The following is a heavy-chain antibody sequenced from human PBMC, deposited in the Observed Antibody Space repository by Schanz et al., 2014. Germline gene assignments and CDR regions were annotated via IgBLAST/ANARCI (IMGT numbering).Heavy chain of an antibody. CDR2: IFTDGRI. V-gene: IGHV3-66*02. CDR3: ARRDPYCRSGSCSRAFDF. Sequence: EVQLVASGGGLVQPGGSLRLSCAASGFAVDNYYMSCVRQAPGRGLEWVSIIFTDGRIYYADSVKGRFTISRDSSKNTLFLQMNSLRTEDTAVYYCARRDPYCRSGSCSRAFDFWGQGTLVTVSS. J-gene: IGHJ4*02. CDR1: GFAVDNYY. D-gene: IGHD2-15*01.